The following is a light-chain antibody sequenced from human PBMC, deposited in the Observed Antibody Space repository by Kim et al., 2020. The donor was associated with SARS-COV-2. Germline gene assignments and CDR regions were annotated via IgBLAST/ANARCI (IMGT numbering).Light chain of an antibody. Sequence: DIVMTQTPLSSPVTLGQPASISCRSSQGLVHSDGDTYLNWLQQRPGQSPGLLIYKISKRFSGVPDRFSGSGAGTDFTLKISRVEAEDVGVYYCMQSTQFPWTFGQGTKLQI. CDR2: KIS. V-gene: IGKV2-24*01. CDR3: MQSTQFPWT. CDR1: QGLVHSDGDTY. J-gene: IGKJ1*01.